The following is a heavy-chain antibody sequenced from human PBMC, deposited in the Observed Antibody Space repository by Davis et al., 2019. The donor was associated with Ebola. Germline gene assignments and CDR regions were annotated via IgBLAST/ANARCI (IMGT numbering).Heavy chain of an antibody. CDR3: ARRYCSSTSCKFDY. D-gene: IGHD2-2*01. CDR1: GGSISSYY. J-gene: IGHJ4*02. CDR2: IYTSGST. Sequence: PSETLSLTCTVSGGSISSYYWSWIRQPAGKGLEWIGRIYTSGSTNYNPSLKSRVTMSVDTSKNQFSLKLSSVTAADTAVYYCARRYCSSTSCKFDYWGQGTLVTVSS. V-gene: IGHV4-4*07.